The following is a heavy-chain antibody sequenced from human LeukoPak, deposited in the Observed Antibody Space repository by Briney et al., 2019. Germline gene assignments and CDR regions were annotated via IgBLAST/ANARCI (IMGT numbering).Heavy chain of an antibody. Sequence: GGSLRLSCAASGFTLSTYGMNWVRQAPGKGLEWVSAISGSGDSTYYADSVKGRFTISRDNSKNTLYLQMNSLRAEDTAVYYCARRYSTSWCLDYWGQGALVTVSS. CDR3: ARRYSTSWCLDY. J-gene: IGHJ4*02. D-gene: IGHD6-13*01. CDR1: GFTLSTYG. V-gene: IGHV3-23*01. CDR2: ISGSGDST.